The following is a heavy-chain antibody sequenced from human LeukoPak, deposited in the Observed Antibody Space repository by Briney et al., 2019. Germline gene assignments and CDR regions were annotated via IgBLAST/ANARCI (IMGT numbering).Heavy chain of an antibody. D-gene: IGHD4-23*01. CDR1: GFTFSKVW. V-gene: IGHV3-15*01. Sequence: GGSLRLSCAASGFTFSKVWMSWVRQAPGKGLEWVGHIKSKTDGGTTDYAAPVKGRFTISRDDSKNTLYLQMDSLRTEDTAVYYCARVSYGGNSAATVNWFDPWGQGTLVTVSS. CDR2: IKSKTDGGTT. CDR3: ARVSYGGNSAATVNWFDP. J-gene: IGHJ5*02.